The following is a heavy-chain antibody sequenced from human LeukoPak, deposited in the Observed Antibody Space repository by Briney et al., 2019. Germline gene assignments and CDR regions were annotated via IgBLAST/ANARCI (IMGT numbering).Heavy chain of an antibody. CDR3: AKGIAAREGWFDP. Sequence: GGSLRLSCAASGFTFSSYGMHWVRQAPGKGLEWGAVISYDGSNKYYADSVKGRFTISRDNSKNTLYLQMNSLRAEDTAVYYCAKGIAAREGWFDPWGQGTLVTVSS. J-gene: IGHJ5*02. CDR2: ISYDGSNK. CDR1: GFTFSSYG. D-gene: IGHD6-6*01. V-gene: IGHV3-30*18.